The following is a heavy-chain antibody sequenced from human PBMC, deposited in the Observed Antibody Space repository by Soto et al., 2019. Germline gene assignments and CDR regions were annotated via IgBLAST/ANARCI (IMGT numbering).Heavy chain of an antibody. D-gene: IGHD2-21*02. CDR2: THHSGST. CDR1: GGSLSGNY. Sequence: QAQLQQWGTGLLKPSETLSLTCAVYGGSLSGNYWGWIRQPPGKGLEWIGETHHSGSTAYNPSLKSRVTISVDTSRNQFSLKLNSVTAADTAVYYCARTTAAIHFNYWSQGTLVTVSS. J-gene: IGHJ4*02. CDR3: ARTTAAIHFNY. V-gene: IGHV4-34*01.